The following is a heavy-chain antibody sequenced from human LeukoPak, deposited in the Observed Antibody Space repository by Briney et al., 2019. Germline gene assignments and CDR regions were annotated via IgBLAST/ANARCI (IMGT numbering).Heavy chain of an antibody. CDR1: GFTFDDYA. D-gene: IGHD3-10*01. V-gene: IGHV3-9*01. J-gene: IGHJ4*02. CDR3: AKPRTPPYYYGSGSYYTPLDY. Sequence: GRSLRLSCAASGFTFDDYAMHWVRQAPGKGLEWVSGISWNSGSIGYADSVKGRFTISRDDAKNSLYLQMNSLRAEDTALYYCAKPRTPPYYYGSGSYYTPLDYWGQGTLVTVSS. CDR2: ISWNSGSI.